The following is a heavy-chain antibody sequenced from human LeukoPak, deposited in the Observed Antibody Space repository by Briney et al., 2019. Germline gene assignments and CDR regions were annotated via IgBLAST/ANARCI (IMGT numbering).Heavy chain of an antibody. V-gene: IGHV3-23*01. D-gene: IGHD6-13*01. CDR1: GFTVSNNG. CDR3: SGHGSSSY. J-gene: IGHJ4*02. CDR2: SGVGNT. Sequence: LSGGSLRLSCVASGFTVSNNGLSWFRQAPGKRLEWVSVSGVGNTYYAESVKGRFTISRDNSKNTLYLQVNSLRAEDTALYYASGHGSSSYWGQGTLVAVSS.